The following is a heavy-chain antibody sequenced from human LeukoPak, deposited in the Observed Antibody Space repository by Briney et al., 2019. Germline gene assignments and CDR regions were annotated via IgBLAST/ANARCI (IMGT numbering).Heavy chain of an antibody. V-gene: IGHV3-23*01. CDR1: GFTFSNYA. CDR3: AKYRSSSREGGFDY. Sequence: GGSLRLSCAASGFTFSNYAMSWVCQTPGKGLECVSVVTGSGGDTYYTGSVNGRFTISRDNSKNTLYLQMNSLGADDAAVYYCAKYRSSSREGGFDYWGQGTLVTVSS. D-gene: IGHD2-2*01. CDR2: VTGSGGDT. J-gene: IGHJ4*02.